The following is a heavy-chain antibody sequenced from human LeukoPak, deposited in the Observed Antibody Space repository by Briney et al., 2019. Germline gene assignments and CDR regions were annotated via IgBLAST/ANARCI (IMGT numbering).Heavy chain of an antibody. CDR3: ARDGRNGYFDY. D-gene: IGHD1-1*01. V-gene: IGHV4-59*01. CDR2: IYYSGST. CDR1: GGSISSYY. J-gene: IGHJ4*02. Sequence: SETLSLTCTVSGGSISSYYWSWIRQPPGKGLEWIGYIYYSGSTNYNPSLKSRVTISVDTSKNQFSLKLSSVTAADTAVYYCARDGRNGYFDYWGQGTLVTVSS.